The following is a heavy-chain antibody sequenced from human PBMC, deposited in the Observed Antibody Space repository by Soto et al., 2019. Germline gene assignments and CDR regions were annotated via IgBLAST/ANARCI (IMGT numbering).Heavy chain of an antibody. V-gene: IGHV3-23*01. CDR1: GFTFSSYA. CDR2: ISGSGGNT. D-gene: IGHD2-2*01. Sequence: EVQLLESGGGLVQPGGSLRLSCAASGFTFSSYAMSWVRQAPGKGLEWVSAISGSGGNTYYADSVKGRFTISRDNAKKTLYWQMASLRAEDTAVYSCVKGGGVVPGYYSSYYMDVW. CDR3: VKGGGVVPGYYSSYYMDV. J-gene: IGHJ6*03.